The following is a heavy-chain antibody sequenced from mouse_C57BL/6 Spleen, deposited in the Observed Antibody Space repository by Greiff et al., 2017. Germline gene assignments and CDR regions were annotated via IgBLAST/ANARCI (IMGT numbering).Heavy chain of an antibody. Sequence: EVQLQESGGGLVQPKGSLKLSCAASGFTFNTYAMHWVRQAPGKGLEWVARIRSKSSNYATYYADSVKDSFTISRDDSQSMLYLQMNNLKTEDTAMYYCVRASYGYDGNCFDYWGQGTTLTVSS. D-gene: IGHD2-9*01. V-gene: IGHV10-3*01. CDR1: GFTFNTYA. CDR2: IRSKSSNYAT. J-gene: IGHJ2*01. CDR3: VRASYGYDGNCFDY.